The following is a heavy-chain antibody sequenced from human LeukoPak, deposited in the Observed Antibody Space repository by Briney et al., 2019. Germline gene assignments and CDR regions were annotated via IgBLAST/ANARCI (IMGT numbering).Heavy chain of an antibody. CDR3: ARGYSSGWEKLYFDY. J-gene: IGHJ4*02. D-gene: IGHD6-19*01. V-gene: IGHV3-9*01. CDR1: GFIFDDYA. CDR2: ISWDSDSI. Sequence: GGSLRLSCAASGFIFDDYAMHWVRQAPGKGLEWVSGISWDSDSIDYADSVKGRFTISRDNAKNSLYLQMNSLRAEDTALYYCARGYSSGWEKLYFDYWGQGTLVTVSS.